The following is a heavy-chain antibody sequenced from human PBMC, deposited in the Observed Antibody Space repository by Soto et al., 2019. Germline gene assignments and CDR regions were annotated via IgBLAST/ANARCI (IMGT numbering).Heavy chain of an antibody. CDR3: ARGKTGSYYYYYGMDV. V-gene: IGHV4-34*01. Sequence: SETLSLTCAVYGGSFSGYYWSWIRQPPGKGLEWIGEINHSGSTNYNPSLKSRVTISVDTSKNQFSLKLSSVTAADTAVYYCARGKTGSYYYYYGMDVWGQGTTVTVSS. D-gene: IGHD3-10*01. J-gene: IGHJ6*02. CDR2: INHSGST. CDR1: GGSFSGYY.